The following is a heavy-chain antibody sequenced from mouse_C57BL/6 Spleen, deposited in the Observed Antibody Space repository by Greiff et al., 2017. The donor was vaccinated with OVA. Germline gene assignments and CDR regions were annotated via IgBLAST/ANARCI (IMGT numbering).Heavy chain of an antibody. CDR1: GYAFTNYL. CDR2: INPGSGGT. CDR3: ARDDYDEIDY. V-gene: IGHV1-54*01. D-gene: IGHD2-4*01. Sequence: VQLQQSGAELVRPGTSVKVSCKASGYAFTNYLIEWVKQRPGQGLEWIGVINPGSGGTNYNEKFKGKATLTADKSSSTAYMQLSSLTSEDSAVYVCARDDYDEIDYWGQGTTLTVSS. J-gene: IGHJ2*01.